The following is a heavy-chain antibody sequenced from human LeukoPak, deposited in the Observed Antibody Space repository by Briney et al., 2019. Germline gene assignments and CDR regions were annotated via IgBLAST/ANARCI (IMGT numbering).Heavy chain of an antibody. CDR1: GYSFTGYF. V-gene: IGHV1-2*02. Sequence: ASVKLSCKASGYSFTGYFIHWVRQAPGQGLEWMGRLNPSTGATNYAQTFQGRVTMTRDTSIDTAYMEVSALSSDDTAVYYCATTFSGSYPEIDYWGQGTLVTVSS. CDR2: LNPSTGAT. CDR3: ATTFSGSYPEIDY. J-gene: IGHJ4*02. D-gene: IGHD6-19*01.